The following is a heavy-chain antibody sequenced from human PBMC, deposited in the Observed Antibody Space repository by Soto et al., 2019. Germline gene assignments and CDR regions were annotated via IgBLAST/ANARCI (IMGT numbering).Heavy chain of an antibody. CDR1: GFTFRGYW. D-gene: IGHD2-21*02. Sequence: EVQLVESGGGLVQPGGSLRLSCVATGFTFRGYWMHWVGQVQGKGLVWVSRINSDGSNTNYADSVKGRFNISRDNAKTTLFLPMNRLMLEGTATYYCVRDGDLYYMDVWGKGTKVTVSS. CDR2: INSDGSNT. J-gene: IGHJ6*03. V-gene: IGHV3-74*01. CDR3: VRDGDLYYMDV.